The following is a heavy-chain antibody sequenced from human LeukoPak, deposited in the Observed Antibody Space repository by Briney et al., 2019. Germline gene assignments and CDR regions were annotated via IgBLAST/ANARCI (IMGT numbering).Heavy chain of an antibody. Sequence: GGSLRLSCAASGFTFSSYGMHWVRQAPGKGLEWVAFIRYDGSNKYYADSVKGRFTISRDNYKNTLYLQMNSLRAEDTAVYYCAKGYDFWSGYYCDYWGQGTLVTVSS. CDR3: AKGYDFWSGYYCDY. CDR2: IRYDGSNK. J-gene: IGHJ4*02. CDR1: GFTFSSYG. V-gene: IGHV3-30*02. D-gene: IGHD3-3*01.